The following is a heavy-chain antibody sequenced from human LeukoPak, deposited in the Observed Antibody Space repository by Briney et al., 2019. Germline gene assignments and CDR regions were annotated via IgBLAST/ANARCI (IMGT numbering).Heavy chain of an antibody. CDR2: ISDRGDST. V-gene: IGHV3-23*01. CDR1: GFSVTTYA. CDR3: ARKSASGNYPLDY. J-gene: IGHJ4*02. Sequence: GGSLRLSRAASGFSVTTYAMGWVRQAPGKGLEWVSVISDRGDSTHYADSVKGRFTISRDNSKNTLYLQMNSLRAEDTAVYYCARKSASGNYPLDYWGQGTLVTVSS. D-gene: IGHD3-10*01.